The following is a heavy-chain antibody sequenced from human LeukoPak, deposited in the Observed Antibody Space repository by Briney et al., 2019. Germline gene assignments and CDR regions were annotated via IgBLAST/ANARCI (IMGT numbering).Heavy chain of an antibody. CDR1: GFTFDDYG. CDR3: ARPHNPTYYYDSSGYLGIGGAFDI. CDR2: INWNGGST. V-gene: IGHV3-20*04. Sequence: GGSLRLSCAASGFTFDDYGMSWVRQVPGKGLEWVSGINWNGGSTGNADSVKGRFTISRDNAKNSLYLQMNSLRAEDTAVYYCARPHNPTYYYDSSGYLGIGGAFDIWGQGTMVTVSS. J-gene: IGHJ3*02. D-gene: IGHD3-22*01.